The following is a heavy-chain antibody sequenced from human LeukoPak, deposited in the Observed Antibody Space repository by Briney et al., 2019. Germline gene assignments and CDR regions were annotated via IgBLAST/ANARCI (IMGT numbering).Heavy chain of an antibody. J-gene: IGHJ6*03. D-gene: IGHD3-22*01. CDR2: ISWNSGSI. CDR3: TRPYYYDSSGYPSYYYYYMDV. Sequence: GGSLRLSCAASGFTFDDYAMHWVRQAPGKGLEWVSGISWNSGSIGYADSVKGRFTISRDNAKNSLYLQMNSLKTEDTAVYYCTRPYYYDSSGYPSYYYYYMDVWGKGTTVTISS. CDR1: GFTFDDYA. V-gene: IGHV3-9*01.